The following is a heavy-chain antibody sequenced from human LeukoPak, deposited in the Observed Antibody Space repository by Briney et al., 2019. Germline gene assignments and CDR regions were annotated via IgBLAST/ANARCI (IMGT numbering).Heavy chain of an antibody. CDR3: ARGEIVVVPAAMGDYYGMDV. D-gene: IGHD2-2*01. Sequence: SVKVSCKASGGTFSSYAISWVRQAPGQGLEWMGGIIPIFGTANYAQKFQGRVTITADESTSTAYMELSSLRSEDTDVYYCARGEIVVVPAAMGDYYGMDVWGKGTTVTVSS. CDR1: GGTFSSYA. CDR2: IIPIFGTA. J-gene: IGHJ6*04. V-gene: IGHV1-69*01.